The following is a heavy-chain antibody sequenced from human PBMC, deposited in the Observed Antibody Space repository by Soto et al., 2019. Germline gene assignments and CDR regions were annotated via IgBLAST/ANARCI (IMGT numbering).Heavy chain of an antibody. CDR3: AKDLDGYYGSGSYGLYYYGMDV. V-gene: IGHV3-30*18. Sequence: GGSLRLSCAASGFTFSSYGMHWVRQAPGKGLEWVAVISYDGSNKYYADSVKGRFTISRDNSKNTLYLQMNSLRAEDTAVYYCAKDLDGYYGSGSYGLYYYGMDVWGQGTTVTVSS. CDR1: GFTFSSYG. J-gene: IGHJ6*02. D-gene: IGHD3-10*01. CDR2: ISYDGSNK.